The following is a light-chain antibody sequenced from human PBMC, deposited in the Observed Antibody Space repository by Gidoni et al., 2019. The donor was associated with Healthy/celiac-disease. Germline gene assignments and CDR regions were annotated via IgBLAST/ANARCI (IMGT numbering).Light chain of an antibody. V-gene: IGKV1-39*01. J-gene: IGKJ1*01. Sequence: DIQMTQSPSSLSASVGDRVTITCRASQNISSYLNWYQQKPGKAPKLLIYAASSLQSGVPSRFSGSGSVTDFTLTISTLQPEDFATYYCQQSYSTPPWTFVQGTKVEIK. CDR2: AAS. CDR3: QQSYSTPPWT. CDR1: QNISSY.